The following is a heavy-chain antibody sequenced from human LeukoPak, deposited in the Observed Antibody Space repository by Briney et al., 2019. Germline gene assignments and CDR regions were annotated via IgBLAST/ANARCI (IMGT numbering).Heavy chain of an antibody. D-gene: IGHD3-22*01. Sequence: SQTLSLTCTVSGGSISSGDYYWSWIRQPPGKGLEWIGYIYYSGSTYYNPSHKSRVTISVDTSKNQFSLKLSSVTAADTAVYYCARIRPDYYDSSGYVSGYFDYWGQGTLVTVSS. J-gene: IGHJ4*02. CDR1: GGSISSGDYY. V-gene: IGHV4-30-4*08. CDR3: ARIRPDYYDSSGYVSGYFDY. CDR2: IYYSGST.